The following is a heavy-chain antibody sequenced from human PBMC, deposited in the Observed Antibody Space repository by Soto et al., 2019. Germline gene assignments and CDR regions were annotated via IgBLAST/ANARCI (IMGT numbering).Heavy chain of an antibody. CDR3: ARDILIIAARPERFLNYSSYMDV. CDR2: IIPILGIA. CDR1: GGTFSRYT. V-gene: IGHV1-69*04. D-gene: IGHD6-6*01. Sequence: SVKVSCKASGGTFSRYTISWVRQAPGQGLEWMGKIIPILGIANYAQKFQGRVTITADKSTSTAYMELSSLRSEDTAVYYCARDILIIAARPERFLNYSSYMDVWGKGTTVTFS. J-gene: IGHJ6*03.